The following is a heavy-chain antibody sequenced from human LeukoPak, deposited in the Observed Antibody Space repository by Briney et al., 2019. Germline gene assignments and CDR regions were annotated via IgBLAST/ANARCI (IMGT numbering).Heavy chain of an antibody. CDR1: GYTFTSYY. J-gene: IGHJ5*02. CDR3: AREREAWLVRGWFDP. CDR2: INPSGGST. D-gene: IGHD6-19*01. V-gene: IGHV1-46*03. Sequence: ASAKVSCKASGYTFTSYYMHWVRQAPGQGLEWMGIINPSGGSTSYAQKFQGRVTMTRDTSTSTVYMELSSLRSEDTAVYYCAREREAWLVRGWFDPWGQGTPVTVSS.